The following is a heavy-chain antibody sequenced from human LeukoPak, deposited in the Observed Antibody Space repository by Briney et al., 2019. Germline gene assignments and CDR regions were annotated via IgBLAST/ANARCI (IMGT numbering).Heavy chain of an antibody. D-gene: IGHD3-3*01. CDR1: GYTFTGYY. CDR3: ARDPTYYDFWSGYLSTFDI. CDR2: INPSGGST. J-gene: IGHJ3*02. V-gene: IGHV1-46*01. Sequence: ASVKVSCKASGYTFTGYYMHWVRQAPGQGLEWMGIINPSGGSTSYAQKFQGRVTMTRDMSTSTVYMELSSLRSEDTAVYYCARDPTYYDFWSGYLSTFDIWGQGTMVTVSS.